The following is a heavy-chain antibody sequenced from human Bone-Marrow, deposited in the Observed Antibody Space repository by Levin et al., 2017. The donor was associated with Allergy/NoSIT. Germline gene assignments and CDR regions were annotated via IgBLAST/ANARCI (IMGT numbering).Heavy chain of an antibody. D-gene: IGHD6-13*01. CDR3: VKGYSSSWYLGEATFDY. CDR1: GFTFEDYG. Sequence: SLKISCAASGFTFEDYGMHWVRQAPGKGLEWVSGIDWNSGTIGYADSVKGRFTISREDAKNSLFLQMNSLRVEDTALYYCVKGYSSSWYLGEATFDYWGQGTLVTVSS. CDR2: IDWNSGTI. J-gene: IGHJ4*02. V-gene: IGHV3-9*01.